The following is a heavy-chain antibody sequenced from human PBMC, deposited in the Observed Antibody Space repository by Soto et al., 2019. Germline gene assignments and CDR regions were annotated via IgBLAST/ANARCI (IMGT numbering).Heavy chain of an antibody. Sequence: QVQLQESGPGLVKPSQTLSLTCTVSGGSISSGGYYWSWIRQHPGKGLEWIGYIYYSGSTYYNPSLKSRVXXSXDXXKNQFSLKLSSVTAADTAVYYCARGTGFGVTPFDYWGQGTLVTVSS. CDR1: GGSISSGGYY. V-gene: IGHV4-31*03. CDR2: IYYSGST. J-gene: IGHJ4*02. D-gene: IGHD3-16*01. CDR3: ARGTGFGVTPFDY.